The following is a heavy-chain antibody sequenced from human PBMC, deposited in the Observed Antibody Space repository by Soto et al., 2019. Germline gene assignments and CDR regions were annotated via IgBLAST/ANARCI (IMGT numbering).Heavy chain of an antibody. D-gene: IGHD6-19*01. J-gene: IGHJ4*02. Sequence: ASVKVSCKASGYTFTSYYMNWVRQAPGQGLEWLGIINPSGGYTTYAQRFLGRVTMTSDTSTSTVHMELGSLTSEDTAVYYCTRAPRGIIVAPDYWGQGTLVTVSS. V-gene: IGHV1-46*01. CDR1: GYTFTSYY. CDR3: TRAPRGIIVAPDY. CDR2: INPSGGYT.